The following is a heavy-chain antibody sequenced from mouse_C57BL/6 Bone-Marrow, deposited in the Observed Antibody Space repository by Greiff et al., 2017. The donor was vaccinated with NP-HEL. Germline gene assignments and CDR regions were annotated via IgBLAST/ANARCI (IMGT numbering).Heavy chain of an antibody. CDR3: ASFYDGYFYWYFDV. CDR2: IYPGSGST. Sequence: QVQLQQSGAELVKPGASVKMSCKASGYTFTSYWITWVKQRPGQGLEWIGDIYPGSGSTNYNEKFKSKARLTVDTSSSTAYMQLSSLTSEDSAVYYCASFYDGYFYWYFDVWGTGTTVTVSS. V-gene: IGHV1-55*01. J-gene: IGHJ1*03. D-gene: IGHD2-3*01. CDR1: GYTFTSYW.